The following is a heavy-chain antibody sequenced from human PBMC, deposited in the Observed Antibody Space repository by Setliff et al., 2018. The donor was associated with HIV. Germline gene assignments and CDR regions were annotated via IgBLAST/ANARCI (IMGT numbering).Heavy chain of an antibody. J-gene: IGHJ6*02. V-gene: IGHV4-34*01. CDR1: GGSISSYF. Sequence: SETLSLTCTVSGGSISSYFWTWIRQSPEKGLEWVGQVNRDGGAHYNPSLRSRVTRSVDASKNQFSLKLTSMTAADTAVYYCARGWVRGPIISPGTYFSYGLDVWGQGTPVTVSS. CDR2: VNRDGGA. D-gene: IGHD3-10*01. CDR3: ARGWVRGPIISPGTYFSYGLDV.